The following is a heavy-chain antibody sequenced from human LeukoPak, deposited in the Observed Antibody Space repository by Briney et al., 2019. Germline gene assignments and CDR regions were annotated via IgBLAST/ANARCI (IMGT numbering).Heavy chain of an antibody. J-gene: IGHJ3*02. CDR1: RASISIYS. D-gene: IGHD2-2*01. V-gene: IGHV4-59*03. CDR2: IYYKLSA. Sequence: AETLSLTCSVSRASISIYSWSWIRQPPGQGLDWLGFIYYKLSANYNHSLKNRVTMSIDTSRNQFSLKVNSVTAADTAVYYCAKSNPYCDTASCYEAFDIWGQGTMVTVSS. CDR3: AKSNPYCDTASCYEAFDI.